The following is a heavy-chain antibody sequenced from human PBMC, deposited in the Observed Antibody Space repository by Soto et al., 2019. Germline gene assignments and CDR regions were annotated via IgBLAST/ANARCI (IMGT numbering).Heavy chain of an antibody. CDR1: GYTFTSYG. V-gene: IGHV1-18*04. J-gene: IGHJ4*02. Sequence: ASVKVSCKASGYTFTSYGISWVRQPPGQGLEWMGWISAYNGNTNYAQKLQGRVNMTTDTSTSTAYMELRSLRSDDTAGYYCARDLGYYYDSSGYYPSQNWGQGTLVTVSS. CDR2: ISAYNGNT. D-gene: IGHD3-22*01. CDR3: ARDLGYYYDSSGYYPSQN.